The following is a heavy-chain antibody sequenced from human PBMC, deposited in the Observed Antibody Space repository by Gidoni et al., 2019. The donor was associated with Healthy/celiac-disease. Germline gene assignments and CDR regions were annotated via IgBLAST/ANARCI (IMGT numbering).Heavy chain of an antibody. D-gene: IGHD1-26*01. V-gene: IGHV5-51*01. J-gene: IGHJ2*01. Sequence: EVQLVQPGAEVKEPGEPPTISCEGSGSRVTSSWIGWVRPRPGNGLEWVGIVYPGDSNTRYSPSFQGQVTISADKSISTAYLQWSSLKASDTAMYYCARHAGDSPLNWYFDLLGRGTLVTVSS. CDR2: VYPGDSNT. CDR1: GSRVTSSW. CDR3: ARHAGDSPLNWYFDL.